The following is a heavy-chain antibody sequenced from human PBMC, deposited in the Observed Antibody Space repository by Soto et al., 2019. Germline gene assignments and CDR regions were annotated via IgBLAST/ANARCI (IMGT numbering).Heavy chain of an antibody. CDR1: GFTFSRHA. Sequence: GGSLRLSCAASGFTFSRHAMNWVRQAPGKGLEWVSVISGSGGSTYYADSVKGRFIISRDNSKNTLYLQMNSLRAEDTAFYYCAKDSDYHDSGGYYPWYDGMDVWGQGTAVTVSS. J-gene: IGHJ6*02. V-gene: IGHV3-23*01. CDR2: ISGSGGST. CDR3: AKDSDYHDSGGYYPWYDGMDV. D-gene: IGHD3-22*01.